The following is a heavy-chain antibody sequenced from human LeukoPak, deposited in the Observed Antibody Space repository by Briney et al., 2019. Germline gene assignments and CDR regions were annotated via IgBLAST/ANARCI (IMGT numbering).Heavy chain of an antibody. V-gene: IGHV1-69*01. Sequence: GASVKVPCKATGGTFSSYAISGVRQAPGQGREWMGGIIPIFGTANYAQKFQGRVTITADESTSTAYMELSSLRSEDTAVYYCARAPQSLGRRWLQLPFDYWGQGTLVTVSS. D-gene: IGHD5-24*01. CDR2: IIPIFGTA. CDR1: GGTFSSYA. J-gene: IGHJ4*02. CDR3: ARAPQSLGRRWLQLPFDY.